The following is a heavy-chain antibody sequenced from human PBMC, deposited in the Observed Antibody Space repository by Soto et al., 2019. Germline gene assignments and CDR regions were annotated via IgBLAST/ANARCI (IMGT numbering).Heavy chain of an antibody. CDR3: ATGLKDTSNRPSFDS. D-gene: IGHD2-8*01. J-gene: IGHJ4*02. Sequence: GESLKISCSGFGFNFSDYYMNWIRQSPVKGLEWVSSILSLESHKYYAASVMGRFSVSRDNAKRSLFLQMNNLRAEDTGIYFCATGLKDTSNRPSFDSWGPGTPVTVSS. V-gene: IGHV3-11*01. CDR1: GFNFSDYY. CDR2: ILSLESHK.